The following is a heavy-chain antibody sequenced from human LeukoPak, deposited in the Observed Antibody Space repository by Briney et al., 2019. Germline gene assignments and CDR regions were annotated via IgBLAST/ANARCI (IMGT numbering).Heavy chain of an antibody. Sequence: SGPTLVNPTQTLTLTCTFSGFSLSTSGMCVSWIRQPPGKALEWLARIDWDDDKYYSTPLKTRLTISKDTSKNQVVLTMTNMDPVDTATYYCARSIAARPYDYWGQGTLVTVSS. CDR2: IDWDDDK. CDR3: ARSIAARPYDY. V-gene: IGHV2-70*11. D-gene: IGHD6-6*01. J-gene: IGHJ4*02. CDR1: GFSLSTSGMC.